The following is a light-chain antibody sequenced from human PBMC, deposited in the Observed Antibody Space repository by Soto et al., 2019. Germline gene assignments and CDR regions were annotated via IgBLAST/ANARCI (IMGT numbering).Light chain of an antibody. CDR1: SSDVGAYDY. V-gene: IGLV2-14*01. CDR3: SSYTRSSTYV. CDR2: EVT. J-gene: IGLJ1*01. Sequence: QSSLTQPASVSASPGQSIAISCSGTSSDVGAYDYVSWYQHHPGKAPKLTIYEVTYRPSGVSNRFSASKSGNTASLTISGLQAEDEADYYCSSYTRSSTYVFGTGTKVTVL.